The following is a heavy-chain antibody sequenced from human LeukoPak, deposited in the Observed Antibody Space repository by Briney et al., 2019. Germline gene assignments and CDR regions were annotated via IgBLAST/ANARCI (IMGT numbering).Heavy chain of an antibody. Sequence: SVKVSCKASGGTFSSYAISWVRQAPGQGLEWMGGIIPIFGTANYAQKFQGRVTITADESTSTAYMELSSLRSEDTAVYYCARDGIVVVAGDYYYYGMDVWGQGTTVTVSS. CDR3: ARDGIVVVAGDYYYYGMDV. D-gene: IGHD3-22*01. V-gene: IGHV1-69*01. CDR2: IIPIFGTA. J-gene: IGHJ6*02. CDR1: GGTFSSYA.